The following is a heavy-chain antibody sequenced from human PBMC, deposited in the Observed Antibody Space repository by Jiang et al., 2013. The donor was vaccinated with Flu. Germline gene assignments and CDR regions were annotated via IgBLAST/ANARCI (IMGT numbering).Heavy chain of an antibody. J-gene: IGHJ6*04. Sequence: PGLVKPSETLSLTCTVSGGSISSYYWSWIRQPPGKGLEWIGYIYYSGSTNYNPSLKSRVTISVDTSKSQFSLKLSSVTAADTAVYYCARHRSTYYDFWSGYYGDYYYYGMDVWGKGTTVTVSS. D-gene: IGHD3-3*01. CDR2: IYYSGST. CDR1: GGSISSYY. CDR3: ARHRSTYYDFWSGYYGDYYYYGMDV. V-gene: IGHV4-59*08.